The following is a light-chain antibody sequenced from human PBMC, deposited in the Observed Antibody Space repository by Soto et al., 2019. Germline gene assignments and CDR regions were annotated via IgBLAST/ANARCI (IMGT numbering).Light chain of an antibody. CDR3: GSWDSSLSAYV. J-gene: IGLJ1*01. CDR1: SSTIGGNS. V-gene: IGLV1-51*01. Sequence: QSVLTQPPSVSAAPGQGVTISCSGSSSTIGGNSVSWYQQLPGTAPKLLIYDDDKRPSGIPDRFSGSKSGTSATLGITGFQTGDEADYYCGSWDSSLSAYVFGTGTKVTVL. CDR2: DDD.